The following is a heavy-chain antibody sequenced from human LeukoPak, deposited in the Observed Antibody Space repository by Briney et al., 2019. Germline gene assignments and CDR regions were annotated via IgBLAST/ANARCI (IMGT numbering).Heavy chain of an antibody. CDR1: AFTFSNFG. CDR2: VRYDGSQK. CDR3: AKVRYCTNGVCYTQGIGYFDY. D-gene: IGHD2-8*01. J-gene: IGHJ4*02. Sequence: GGSLRLSCVASAFTFSNFGMHWVRQAPGKGLEWVAFVRYDGSQKNYADSVKGRFAISRDNSKTTLYLEMYSLRVEDTAVYYCAKVRYCTNGVCYTQGIGYFDYWGQGTLVTVSS. V-gene: IGHV3-30*02.